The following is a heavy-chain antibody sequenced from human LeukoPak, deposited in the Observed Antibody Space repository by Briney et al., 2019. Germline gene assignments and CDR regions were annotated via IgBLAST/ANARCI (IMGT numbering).Heavy chain of an antibody. CDR3: AKDSGLLWFGELSY. J-gene: IGHJ4*02. V-gene: IGHV3-9*01. D-gene: IGHD3-10*01. Sequence: GGSLRLSCAASGFTFDDYAMHWVRQAPGKGLEWVSGISWNSGSIGYADSVKGRFTISRDNAKNSLYLQMNSLRAEDTALYYCAKDSGLLWFGELSYWGRGTLVTVSS. CDR1: GFTFDDYA. CDR2: ISWNSGSI.